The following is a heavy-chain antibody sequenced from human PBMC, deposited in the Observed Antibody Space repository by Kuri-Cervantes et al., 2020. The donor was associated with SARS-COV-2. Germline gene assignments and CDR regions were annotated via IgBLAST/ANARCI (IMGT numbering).Heavy chain of an antibody. D-gene: IGHD3-22*01. CDR2: IIPFVGIT. Sequence: SVKVSCKASGGSFSSDAISWVRQAPGQGLEWMGRIIPFVGITNYAQKFQGRVTITADKSTSTAYMELSSLRSEDTAVYYCARGAAGYYYDSSGYYYDPPFDYWGQGTLVT. CDR1: GGSFSSDA. V-gene: IGHV1-69*04. J-gene: IGHJ4*02. CDR3: ARGAAGYYYDSSGYYYDPPFDY.